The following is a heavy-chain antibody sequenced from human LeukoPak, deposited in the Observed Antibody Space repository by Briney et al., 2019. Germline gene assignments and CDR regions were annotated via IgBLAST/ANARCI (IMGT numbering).Heavy chain of an antibody. J-gene: IGHJ4*02. Sequence: SETLSLTCAVSGYSISSGYYWGWIRQPPGKGLEWIGSIYHSETTYYNPSLTSRVTISVDTSKNHFSLKVNSVTAADTAVYYCAKPQSSLSHFYDSWGQGTLITVSS. V-gene: IGHV4-38-2*01. CDR2: IYHSETT. CDR3: AKPQSSLSHFYDS. D-gene: IGHD6-6*01. CDR1: GYSISSGYY.